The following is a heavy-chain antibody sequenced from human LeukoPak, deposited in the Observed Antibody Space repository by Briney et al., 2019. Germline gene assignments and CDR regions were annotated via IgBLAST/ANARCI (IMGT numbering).Heavy chain of an antibody. J-gene: IGHJ6*02. CDR2: ISAYNGNT. CDR3: ARAYDFWRGYWPYYYYYGMDV. Sequence: ASVKVSCKASGYTFTSYGISWVRQAPGQGLEWMGWISAYNGNTNYAQKLQGRVTMTTDTSTSTAYMELRSLRSDDTAVYYCARAYDFWRGYWPYYYYYGMDVWGQGTTVTVSS. D-gene: IGHD3-3*01. V-gene: IGHV1-18*01. CDR1: GYTFTSYG.